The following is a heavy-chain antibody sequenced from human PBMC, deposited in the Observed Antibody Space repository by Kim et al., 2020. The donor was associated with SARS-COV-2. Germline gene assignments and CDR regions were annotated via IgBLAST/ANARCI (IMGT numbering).Heavy chain of an antibody. D-gene: IGHD3-22*01. J-gene: IGHJ4*02. CDR1: GFTFSSYG. CDR3: AKDGSSYYDSSGYYGLDY. Sequence: GGSLRLSCAASGFTFSSYGMHWVRQAPGKGLEWVAVISYDGSNKYYAYSVKGRFTISRDNSKNTLYLQMNSLRAEDTAVYHCAKDGSSYYDSSGYYGLDYWGQGTLVTVSS. CDR2: ISYDGSNK. V-gene: IGHV3-30*18.